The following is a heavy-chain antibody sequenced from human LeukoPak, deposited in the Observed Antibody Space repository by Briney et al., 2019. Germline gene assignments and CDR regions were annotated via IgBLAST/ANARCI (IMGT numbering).Heavy chain of an antibody. Sequence: ASVKVSCKASGYTFTGYYMHWVRQAPGQGLEWMGWINPNSGGTNYAQKFQGRVTMTRDTSISTAYMELSRLRSDDTAVYYCARPSGYDYIFDYWGQGTLVTVYS. CDR3: ARPSGYDYIFDY. J-gene: IGHJ4*02. CDR1: GYTFTGYY. CDR2: INPNSGGT. D-gene: IGHD5-12*01. V-gene: IGHV1-2*02.